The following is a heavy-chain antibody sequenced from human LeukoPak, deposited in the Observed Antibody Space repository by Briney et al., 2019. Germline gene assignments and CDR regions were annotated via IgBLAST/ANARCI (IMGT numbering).Heavy chain of an antibody. CDR2: INHSGST. J-gene: IGHJ4*02. D-gene: IGHD2-15*01. CDR3: ARGGSVELVVVAATAGGFDY. CDR1: GGSFSGYY. V-gene: IGHV4-34*01. Sequence: SETLSLTCAVYGGSFSGYYWSWIRQPPGKGLEWTGEINHSGSTNYNPSLKSRVTISVDTSKNQFSLKLSPVTAADTAVYYCARGGSVELVVVAATAGGFDYWGQGTLVTVSS.